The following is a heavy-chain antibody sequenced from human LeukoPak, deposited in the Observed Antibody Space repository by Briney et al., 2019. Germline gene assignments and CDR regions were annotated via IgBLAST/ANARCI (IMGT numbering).Heavy chain of an antibody. CDR3: ARGGWYKGYFQH. CDR2: IYYSGST. J-gene: IGHJ1*01. V-gene: IGHV4-59*01. CDR1: GGSISSYY. Sequence: SETLSLTCTVSGGSISSYYWSWIRQPPGKGLEWIGYIYYSGSTNYNPSLKSRVTISVDTSKNQFSLKLSSVTATDTAVYYCARGGWYKGYFQHWGQGTLVTVSS. D-gene: IGHD1-1*01.